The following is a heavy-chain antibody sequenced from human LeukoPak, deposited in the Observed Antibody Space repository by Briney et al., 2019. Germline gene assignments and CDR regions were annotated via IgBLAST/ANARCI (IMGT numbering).Heavy chain of an antibody. J-gene: IGHJ6*03. CDR3: VRAPDSTTWYSYHSYYLDV. D-gene: IGHD6-13*01. CDR1: GYTFSDYD. Sequence: ASVKVSCKTSGYTFSDYDINWVRQTSGHGLQWMGWMNTNRGNRGYAQRFRDRVSITRNTSISTAYMELRNLGVEDSAVYYCVRAPDSTTWYSYHSYYLDVWGTGTTVTVSS. CDR2: MNTNRGNR. V-gene: IGHV1-8*02.